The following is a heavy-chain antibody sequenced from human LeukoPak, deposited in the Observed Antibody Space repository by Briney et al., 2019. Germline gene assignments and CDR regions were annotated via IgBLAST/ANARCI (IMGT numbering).Heavy chain of an antibody. Sequence: PGGSLRLSCAASGFTVSSNYMSWVRQAPGKGLEWVSVIYSGGSTYYADSVKGRFTISRDNSKNTLYLQMNSLRAEDTAVYYCARDLSITMIVVANDAFDIWGQGTMVTVSS. J-gene: IGHJ3*02. CDR2: IYSGGST. CDR3: ARDLSITMIVVANDAFDI. V-gene: IGHV3-66*02. D-gene: IGHD3-22*01. CDR1: GFTVSSNY.